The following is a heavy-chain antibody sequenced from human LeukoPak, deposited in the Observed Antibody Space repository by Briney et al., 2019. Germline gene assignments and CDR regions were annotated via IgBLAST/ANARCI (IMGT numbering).Heavy chain of an antibody. Sequence: GGSLRLSCAASGFTFSSYSMNWVRQAPGKGLEWVSSISSSSSYIYYADSVKGRFTISRDNAKNSLYLQMNSLRAEDTAVYYCAKDPEINSSGCPGDWGQGTLVTVSS. CDR1: GFTFSSYS. V-gene: IGHV3-21*04. D-gene: IGHD6-19*01. CDR2: ISSSSSYI. CDR3: AKDPEINSSGCPGD. J-gene: IGHJ4*02.